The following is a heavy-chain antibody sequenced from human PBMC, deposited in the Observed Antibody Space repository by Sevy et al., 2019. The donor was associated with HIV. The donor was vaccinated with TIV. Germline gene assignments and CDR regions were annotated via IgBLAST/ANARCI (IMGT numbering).Heavy chain of an antibody. CDR3: AKDIGATGIAVVAN. Sequence: SLKISCAASGFTFDDFAMHWVRQVPGKGLEWVSGLNWDSGSVAYADSVKGRITISRDNAKNALFLQMNSLRAEDTALYYCAKDIGATGIAVVANWGQGIQVTVSS. CDR1: GFTFDDFA. J-gene: IGHJ4*02. V-gene: IGHV3-9*01. CDR2: LNWDSGSV. D-gene: IGHD6-19*01.